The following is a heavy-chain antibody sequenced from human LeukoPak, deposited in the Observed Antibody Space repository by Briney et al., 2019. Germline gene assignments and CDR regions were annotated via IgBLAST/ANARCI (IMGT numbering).Heavy chain of an antibody. Sequence: PGGSLRLSCAASGFTFSSHAMNWVRQAPGKGLEWVSAISGSGSTTYYADSVKGRFTISRDNSKNTLFLQMNSLTAEDTAIYSCARPRLEYCSGGSCFDAFEIWGQGTMVTVPS. V-gene: IGHV3-23*01. CDR3: ARPRLEYCSGGSCFDAFEI. J-gene: IGHJ3*02. CDR2: ISGSGSTT. CDR1: GFTFSSHA. D-gene: IGHD2-15*01.